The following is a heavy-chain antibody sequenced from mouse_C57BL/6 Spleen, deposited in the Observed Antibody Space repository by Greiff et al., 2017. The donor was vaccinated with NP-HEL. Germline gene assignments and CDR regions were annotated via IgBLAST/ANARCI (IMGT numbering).Heavy chain of an antibody. V-gene: IGHV1-54*01. Sequence: QVQLQQSGAELVRPGTSVKVSCKASGYAFTNYLIEWVKQRPGQGLEWIGVINPGSGGTNYNEKFKGKGTLTADKYSSTAFTQLSSLTSEDSAVYFCSIKVPLYLFDYWGQGTTLTVSS. CDR1: GYAFTNYL. CDR3: SIKVPLYLFDY. J-gene: IGHJ2*01. CDR2: INPGSGGT. D-gene: IGHD5-5*01.